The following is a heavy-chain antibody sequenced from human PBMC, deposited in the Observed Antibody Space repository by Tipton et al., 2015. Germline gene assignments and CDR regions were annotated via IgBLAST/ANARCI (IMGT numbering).Heavy chain of an antibody. J-gene: IGHJ4*02. Sequence: TLSLTCSVSSDSISKYYWSWIRQPPGKELEWIGYIQYSGSTNYNPSLKSRVTISVDTSKTQFSLKLSSVTAADTAVYYCARLDTVTTELDYWGQGILVTVSS. CDR3: ARLDTVTTELDY. CDR1: SDSISKYY. D-gene: IGHD4-17*01. CDR2: IQYSGST. V-gene: IGHV4-59*08.